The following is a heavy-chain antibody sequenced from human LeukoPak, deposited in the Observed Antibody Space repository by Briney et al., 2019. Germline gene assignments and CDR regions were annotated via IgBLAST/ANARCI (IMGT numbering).Heavy chain of an antibody. CDR3: ARRRVDTAMVTTGFDP. D-gene: IGHD5-18*01. CDR2: IYPGDSDT. CDR1: GYSFTSYW. Sequence: GESLQISCKGSGYSFTSYWIGWVRQMPGKDLEWMGIIYPGDSDTRYSPSFQGQVTISADKSISTAYLQWSSLKASDTAMYYCARRRVDTAMVTTGFDPWGQGTLVTVSS. V-gene: IGHV5-51*01. J-gene: IGHJ5*02.